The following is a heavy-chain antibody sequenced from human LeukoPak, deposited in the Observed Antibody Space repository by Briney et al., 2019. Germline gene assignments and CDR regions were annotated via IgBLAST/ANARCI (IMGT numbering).Heavy chain of an antibody. J-gene: IGHJ4*02. D-gene: IGHD6-6*01. V-gene: IGHV1-2*02. CDR1: GYTFTSYY. CDR2: INPNSGGT. CDR3: ARVLASIAARPFDY. Sequence: ASVKVSCKASGYTFTSYYVHWVRQAPGQGLEWMGWINPNSGGTNYAQKFQGRVTMTRDTSISTAYMELSRLRSDDTAVYYCARVLASIAARPFDYWGQGTLVTVSS.